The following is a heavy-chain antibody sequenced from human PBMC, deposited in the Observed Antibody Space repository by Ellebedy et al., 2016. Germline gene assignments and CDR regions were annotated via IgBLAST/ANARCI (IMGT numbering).Heavy chain of an antibody. D-gene: IGHD3-3*01. CDR1: GFTFSSYA. Sequence: GESLKISCAASGFTFSSYAMHWVRQAPGTGLEWVAVISYDGSNKYYADSVKGRFTISRDNSKNTLYLQMNSLRAEDTAVYYCAKGITIFGVVILFDYWGQGTLVTVSS. V-gene: IGHV3-30-3*01. J-gene: IGHJ4*02. CDR3: AKGITIFGVVILFDY. CDR2: ISYDGSNK.